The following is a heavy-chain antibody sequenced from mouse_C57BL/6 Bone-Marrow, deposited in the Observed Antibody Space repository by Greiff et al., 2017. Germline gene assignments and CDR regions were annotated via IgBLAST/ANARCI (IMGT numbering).Heavy chain of an antibody. V-gene: IGHV14-4*01. CDR3: TTVEWLRRGYFDV. J-gene: IGHJ1*03. Sequence: QLQQSGAELVRPGASVKLSCTASGFNIKDDYMHWVKQRPEQGLEWIGWIDPENGDTEYASKFQGKATITADTSSNTAYLQLSSLTSEDTAVYYCTTVEWLRRGYFDVWGTGTTVTVSS. D-gene: IGHD2-2*01. CDR1: GFNIKDDY. CDR2: IDPENGDT.